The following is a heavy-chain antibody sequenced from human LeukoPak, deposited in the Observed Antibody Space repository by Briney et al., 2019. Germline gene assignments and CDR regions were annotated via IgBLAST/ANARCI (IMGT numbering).Heavy chain of an antibody. CDR2: IDWDDDK. D-gene: IGHD5-24*01. CDR3: ARIRMATPRDSWFDP. Sequence: TLSLTCTVSGGSISSYYWSWIRQPPSKALEWLARIDWDDDKYYSTSLKTRLTISKDTSKNQVVLTMTNMDPVDTATYSCARIRMATPRDSWFDPWGQGTLVTVSS. V-gene: IGHV2-70*11. J-gene: IGHJ5*02. CDR1: GGSISSYYW.